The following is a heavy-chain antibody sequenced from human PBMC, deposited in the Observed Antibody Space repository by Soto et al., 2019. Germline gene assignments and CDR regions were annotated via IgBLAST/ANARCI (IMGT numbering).Heavy chain of an antibody. Sequence: EVQLVESGGGLVQPGRSLRLSCAASGFTFDDYAMHWVRQAPGKGLEWVSGISWNSGSIGYADSVKGRFTISRDNAKNSLYLQMNSFRADDTALYYCATVSSGYYYYYYMDVWGKGTTVTVSS. J-gene: IGHJ6*03. CDR3: ATVSSGYYYYYYMDV. V-gene: IGHV3-9*01. CDR2: ISWNSGSI. CDR1: GFTFDDYA.